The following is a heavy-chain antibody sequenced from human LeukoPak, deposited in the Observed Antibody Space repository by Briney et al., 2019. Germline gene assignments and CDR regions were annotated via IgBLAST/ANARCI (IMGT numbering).Heavy chain of an antibody. D-gene: IGHD1-26*01. V-gene: IGHV5-51*01. CDR2: IYPGDSDT. Sequence: GESLKISCKGSGYSFTSYWIGWVRQMPGKGLGWMGIIYPGDSDTRYSPSFQGQVTISADKSISTAYLQWSSLKASDTAMYYCARQRTYSGSYSDYWGQGTLVTVSS. CDR1: GYSFTSYW. CDR3: ARQRTYSGSYSDY. J-gene: IGHJ4*02.